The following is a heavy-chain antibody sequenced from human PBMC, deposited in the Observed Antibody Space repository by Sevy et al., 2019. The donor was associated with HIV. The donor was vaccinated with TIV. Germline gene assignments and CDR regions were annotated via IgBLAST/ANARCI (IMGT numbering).Heavy chain of an antibody. D-gene: IGHD2-8*01. Sequence: GGSLRLSCAASGFTFSKYSMSWVRQPPGKGLEWVSTLSFGCGEINYADSVKGRFTISRDNSKLSVYLQMNNLRPEDMAVYYSAREGCTKPHDYWGQGTLVTVSS. J-gene: IGHJ4*02. CDR1: GFTFSKYS. CDR3: AREGCTKPHDY. CDR2: LSFGCGEI. V-gene: IGHV3-23*01.